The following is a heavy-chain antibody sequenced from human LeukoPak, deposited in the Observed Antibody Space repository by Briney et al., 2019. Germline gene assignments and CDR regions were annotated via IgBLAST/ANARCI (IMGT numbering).Heavy chain of an antibody. J-gene: IGHJ4*02. CDR1: GGSISSGSYY. Sequence: PSETLSLTCTVSGGSISSGSYYWSWIRQPAGKGLEWIGRIYTSGSTNTNPSLKSRVTISVDTSKNQFSLKLSSVTAADTAVYYCARGYCSGGSCYFFDYWGQGTLVTVSS. CDR2: IYTSGST. D-gene: IGHD2-15*01. V-gene: IGHV4-61*02. CDR3: ARGYCSGGSCYFFDY.